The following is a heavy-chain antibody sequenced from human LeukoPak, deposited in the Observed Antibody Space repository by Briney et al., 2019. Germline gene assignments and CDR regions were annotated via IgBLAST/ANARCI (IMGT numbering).Heavy chain of an antibody. CDR3: ARSDFWSGYPIDY. Sequence: QPGGSLRLSCSASGFTFSSYAMHWVRQAPGKGLEWVAVISYDGSNKYYADSVKGRFTISRDNSKNMLYLQMNSLRAEDTAVYYCARSDFWSGYPIDYWGQGTLVTVSS. J-gene: IGHJ4*02. D-gene: IGHD3-3*01. CDR2: ISYDGSNK. CDR1: GFTFSSYA. V-gene: IGHV3-30*04.